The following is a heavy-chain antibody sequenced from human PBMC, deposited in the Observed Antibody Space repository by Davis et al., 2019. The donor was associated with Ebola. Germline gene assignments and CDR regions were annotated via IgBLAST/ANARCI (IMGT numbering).Heavy chain of an antibody. J-gene: IGHJ6*02. Sequence: ASVKVSCKASGYTFTSYYMHWVRQAPGQGLEWMGIINPSGGSTSYAQKFQGRVTMTRDTSTSTVYMELSSLRSEDTAVYYCARADGVQFLYYYYGMDVWGQGTTVTVSS. CDR2: INPSGGST. CDR1: GYTFTSYY. CDR3: ARADGVQFLYYYYGMDV. V-gene: IGHV1-46*01. D-gene: IGHD4-17*01.